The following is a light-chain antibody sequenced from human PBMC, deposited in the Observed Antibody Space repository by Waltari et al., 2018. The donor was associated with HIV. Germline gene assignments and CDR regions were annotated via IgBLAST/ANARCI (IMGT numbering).Light chain of an antibody. CDR1: NSAIGRYYY. Sequence: QSALTQPPSASGSPGQSFTLSCTGSNSAIGRYYYVSWSQFNPGKAPKLVISEVTKRPSGVSDRFSGSKSANTAFLTVSGLQAEDEADYYCSSFADRDGFYVLFGGGTRLTVL. V-gene: IGLV2-8*01. J-gene: IGLJ2*01. CDR3: SSFADRDGFYVL. CDR2: EVT.